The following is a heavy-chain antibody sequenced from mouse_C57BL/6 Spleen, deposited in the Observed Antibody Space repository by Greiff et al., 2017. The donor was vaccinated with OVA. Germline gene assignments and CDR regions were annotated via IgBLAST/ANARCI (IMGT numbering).Heavy chain of an antibody. Sequence: QVQLQQPGAELVKPGASVKSSCKASGYTFTSYWMHWVKQRPGQGLEWIGMIHPNSGSTNYNEKFKSKATLTVDKSSSTAYMQLSSLTSEDSAVYYCAGILGQNYFDYWGQGTTLTVSS. J-gene: IGHJ2*01. V-gene: IGHV1-64*01. CDR1: GYTFTSYW. CDR2: IHPNSGST. CDR3: AGILGQNYFDY. D-gene: IGHD4-1*01.